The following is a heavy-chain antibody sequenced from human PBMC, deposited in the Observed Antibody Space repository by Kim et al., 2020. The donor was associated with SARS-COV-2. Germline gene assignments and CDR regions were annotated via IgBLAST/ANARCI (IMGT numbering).Heavy chain of an antibody. D-gene: IGHD3-16*01. Sequence: ASVKVSCKASGYTFTGYYMHWVRQAPGQGLEWMGWINPNSGGTNYAQKFQGRVTMTRDTSISTAYMELSRLRSDDTAVYYCARWGGKHQDNNPQYYFDYWGQGTLVTVSS. CDR2: INPNSGGT. J-gene: IGHJ4*02. V-gene: IGHV1-2*02. CDR3: ARWGGKHQDNNPQYYFDY. CDR1: GYTFTGYY.